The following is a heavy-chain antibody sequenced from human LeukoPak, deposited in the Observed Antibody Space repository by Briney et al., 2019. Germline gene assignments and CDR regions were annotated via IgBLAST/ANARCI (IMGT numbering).Heavy chain of an antibody. D-gene: IGHD6-13*01. CDR3: ARGGSSEIDY. Sequence: GGSLRLSCAASGFTFSAYSMNWVRQAPGKGLEWVSSITSSSSYIYYADSVKGRFTISRDNAKNSQYLEMNSLRAEDTAVYYCARGGSSEIDYWGQGTLVTVSS. CDR1: GFTFSAYS. J-gene: IGHJ4*02. CDR2: ITSSSSYI. V-gene: IGHV3-21*01.